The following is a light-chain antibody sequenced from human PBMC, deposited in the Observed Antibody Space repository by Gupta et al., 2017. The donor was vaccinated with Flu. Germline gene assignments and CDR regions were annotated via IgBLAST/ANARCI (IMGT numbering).Light chain of an antibody. CDR2: GNT. V-gene: IGLV1-40*01. CDR3: QSYDTTLSASEVV. CDR1: TSNVGSFID. Sequence: SVLTQPPSVSGAPGQRVTISCPPSTSNVGSFIDVHWYQQFPGTAPKPLIFGNTNRSPGVPNRFSGSKSGTSASLTITGVQPEDEADYYCQSYDTTLSASEVVFGGGTKLTVL. J-gene: IGLJ3*02.